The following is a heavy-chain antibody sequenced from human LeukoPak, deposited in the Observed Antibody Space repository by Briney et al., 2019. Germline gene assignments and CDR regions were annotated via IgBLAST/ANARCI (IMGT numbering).Heavy chain of an antibody. J-gene: IGHJ4*02. CDR2: IYYSGST. V-gene: IGHV4-61*01. D-gene: IGHD3-10*01. CDR1: GGSVSSGSYY. Sequence: SETLSLTCTVSGGSVSSGSYYWSWIRQPPGKGLEWIGYIYYSGSTNYNPSLKSRVTISVDTSKNQFSLKLSSVTAADTAVYYCARASMRLLWFGELSYWGQGTLVTVSS. CDR3: ARASMRLLWFGELSY.